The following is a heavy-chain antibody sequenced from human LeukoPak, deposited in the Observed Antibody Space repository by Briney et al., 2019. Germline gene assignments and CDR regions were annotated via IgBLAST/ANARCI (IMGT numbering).Heavy chain of an antibody. CDR1: GFTFSSYA. D-gene: IGHD3-3*01. Sequence: GGSLRLSCAASGFTFSSYAMSWVRQAPGKGLEWVSAISGSGDSTYYADSVKGRFTISRDNSKNTLYLQMNSLRAEDTAVYYCARDVIRTYYDFWSGPAPTYYYYGMDVWGQGTTVTVSS. CDR2: ISGSGDST. V-gene: IGHV3-23*01. CDR3: ARDVIRTYYDFWSGPAPTYYYYGMDV. J-gene: IGHJ6*02.